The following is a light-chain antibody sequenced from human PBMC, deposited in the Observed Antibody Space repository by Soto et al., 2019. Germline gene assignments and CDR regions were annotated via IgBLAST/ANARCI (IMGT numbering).Light chain of an antibody. Sequence: DIQMTQSPSSLSASVGDRVTITCRASQSISSYLNWYQQKPGKAPKLLIYAASSLQSGVPSRFSGSGSGTDFTLTISSLQPEDFATYYCQQYGRSPWTFGQGTNVE. CDR1: QSISSY. CDR3: QQYGRSPWT. V-gene: IGKV1-39*01. J-gene: IGKJ1*01. CDR2: AAS.